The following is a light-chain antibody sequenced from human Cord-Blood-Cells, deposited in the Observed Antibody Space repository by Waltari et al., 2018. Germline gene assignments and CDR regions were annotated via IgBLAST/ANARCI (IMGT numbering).Light chain of an antibody. J-gene: IGLJ1*01. V-gene: IGLV2-11*01. CDR1: SSHVGGYNY. CDR2: DVS. Sequence: QSALTQPRSVSGSPGQSVTISCTGTSSHVGGYNYVSWYQQHPGKAPKLMIYDVSKRPSGVPDRFSGSKSGHTASLTISGLQAEDEADYYCCSYAGSYTYVFGTGTKVTVL. CDR3: CSYAGSYTYV.